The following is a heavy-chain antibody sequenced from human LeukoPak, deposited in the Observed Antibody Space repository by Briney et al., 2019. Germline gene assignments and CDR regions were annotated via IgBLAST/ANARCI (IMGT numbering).Heavy chain of an antibody. CDR3: ARGSLYSSGWLFDY. Sequence: GGSLRLFCAASGFTFENYGMSWVRQVPGKGLEWVSGINWNGVSTGYADSAKGRFTLSRDNAKNSLYLQMNSLRAEDTAVYYCARGSLYSSGWLFDYWGQGTLVIVSS. D-gene: IGHD6-19*01. CDR1: GFTFENYG. V-gene: IGHV3-20*04. CDR2: INWNGVST. J-gene: IGHJ4*02.